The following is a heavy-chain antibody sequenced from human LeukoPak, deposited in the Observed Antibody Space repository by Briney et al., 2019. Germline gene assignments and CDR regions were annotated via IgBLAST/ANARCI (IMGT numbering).Heavy chain of an antibody. D-gene: IGHD2-2*01. V-gene: IGHV4-38-2*02. Sequence: SENLSLNCAASGYSISSGYYWGWVRQPPGKGLEWIGTIYHSGSTYYNPSLKGSITISVDTSKTQLSLKLSAVTAADTAVYYCARDDSRDSVVVPAAIGHWFDPWGQGTMVTVSS. CDR2: IYHSGST. CDR1: GYSISSGYY. CDR3: ARDDSRDSVVVPAAIGHWFDP. J-gene: IGHJ5*02.